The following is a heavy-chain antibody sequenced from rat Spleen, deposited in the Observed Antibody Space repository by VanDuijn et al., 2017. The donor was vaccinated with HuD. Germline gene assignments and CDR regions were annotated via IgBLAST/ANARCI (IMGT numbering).Heavy chain of an antibody. CDR2: IKAKSNNYAT. CDR3: AAHYDGSYYYAHYFDY. V-gene: IGHV6-6*01. Sequence: EVQVLESGGGLVQPGNSLKLSCATSGFTFSTAWMYWYRQFPEKRLEWVARIKAKSNNYATDYTESVKGRFTISRDDSKSSIYLQMNNLKEEDTAIYYCAAHYDGSYYYAHYFDYWGQGVMVTVSS. J-gene: IGHJ2*01. CDR1: GFTFSTAW. D-gene: IGHD1-12*02.